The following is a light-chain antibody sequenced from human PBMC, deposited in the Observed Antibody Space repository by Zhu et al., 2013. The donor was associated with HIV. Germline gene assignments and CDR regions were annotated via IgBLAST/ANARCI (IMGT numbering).Light chain of an antibody. CDR1: QSVSSNY. V-gene: IGKV3-20*01. Sequence: EIVLTQSPGTLSLSPGERATLSCRASQSVSSNYLAWYQQKPGQAPRLLLYGASSRATGIPDKFSGSGSGTDFTLIISRLEPDDFAVYYCQQYGSSPRTFGQGTKVEIK. J-gene: IGKJ1*01. CDR2: GAS. CDR3: QQYGSSPRT.